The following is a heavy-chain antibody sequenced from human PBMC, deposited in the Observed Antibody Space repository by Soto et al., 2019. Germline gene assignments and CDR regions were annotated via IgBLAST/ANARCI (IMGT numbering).Heavy chain of an antibody. D-gene: IGHD5-12*01. Sequence: SETLSLTCTVSGGSISSYYWSWIRQPPGKGLEWIGYIYYSGSTNYNPSLKSRVTISVDTSKNQFSLKLSSVTAADTAVYYCATTPYGGNNWFDPWGQGTLVTVSS. CDR2: IYYSGST. J-gene: IGHJ5*02. CDR3: ATTPYGGNNWFDP. CDR1: GGSISSYY. V-gene: IGHV4-59*01.